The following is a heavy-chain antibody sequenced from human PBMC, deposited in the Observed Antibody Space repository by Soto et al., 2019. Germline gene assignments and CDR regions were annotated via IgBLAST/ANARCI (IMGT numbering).Heavy chain of an antibody. Sequence: ASVKVSCKASGYTFTSYGISWVRQAPGQGLEWMGWISAYNGNTNYAQKLQGRVTMTTDTSTSTAYMELRSLRSDDTAVYYCARDRTPDIVVVTAILFWGQGTLVTVSS. CDR2: ISAYNGNT. D-gene: IGHD2-21*02. J-gene: IGHJ4*02. V-gene: IGHV1-18*01. CDR3: ARDRTPDIVVVTAILF. CDR1: GYTFTSYG.